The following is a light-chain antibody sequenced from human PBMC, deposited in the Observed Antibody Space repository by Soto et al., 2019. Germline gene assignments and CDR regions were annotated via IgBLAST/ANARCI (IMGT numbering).Light chain of an antibody. Sequence: DIQMTQSPSSLSASVGDRVTITFRASQSISNSLNWYQQKPGNAPKVLIYAASNLQSGVPSKFSGSGSGTDFTLTINGLQPEDFATYHCQQSFNTPWTFGQGTKVDIK. V-gene: IGKV1-39*01. CDR3: QQSFNTPWT. CDR2: AAS. CDR1: QSISNS. J-gene: IGKJ1*01.